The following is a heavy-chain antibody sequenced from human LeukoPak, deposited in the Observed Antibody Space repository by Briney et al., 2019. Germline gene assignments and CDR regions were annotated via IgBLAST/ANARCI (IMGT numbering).Heavy chain of an antibody. CDR1: GVSVSSNNW. CDR2: ILRSGDI. J-gene: IGHJ4*02. V-gene: IGHV4-4*02. CDR3: ATRDQSRTDVVPPDY. Sequence: SETLSLTCAVSGVSVSSNNWWTWVRQPPGEGLEWIGEILRSGDIKYSPSLQTRVTISMDRSMNHLSLNLNSVTAADTAVYFCATRDQSRTDVVPPDYWGQGALVTVSS. D-gene: IGHD5-18*01.